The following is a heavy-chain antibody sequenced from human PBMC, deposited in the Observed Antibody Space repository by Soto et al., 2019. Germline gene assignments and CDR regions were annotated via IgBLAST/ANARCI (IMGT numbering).Heavy chain of an antibody. V-gene: IGHV3-30*14. CDR3: AAGDNFFAVGV. CDR2: ISYDGSNK. D-gene: IGHD1-20*01. CDR1: GSTFSNYI. Sequence: QLQLVESGGGVVQPGTSLRLSCTASGSTFSNYIMHWVRQAPGKGLDWVAFISYDGSNKDYADSVEGRFTISRDNSKSILDRQFSSLGPEDTAVYYCAAGDNFFAVGVWAHVTTVTVSS. J-gene: IGHJ6*02.